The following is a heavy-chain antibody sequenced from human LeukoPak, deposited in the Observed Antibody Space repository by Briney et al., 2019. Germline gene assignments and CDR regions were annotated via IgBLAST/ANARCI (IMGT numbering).Heavy chain of an antibody. V-gene: IGHV4-59*01. CDR1: GGSINNYY. Sequence: SETLSLTCTVSGGSINNYYWSWVRQPPGKGLEWIGYIYYSGSTNYNPSLKSRVTISVDTSKNQFSLKLSSVTAADTAVYYCARDYYDRFSSWALVYWGQGTLVTVSS. D-gene: IGHD3-22*01. CDR2: IYYSGST. CDR3: ARDYYDRFSSWALVY. J-gene: IGHJ4*02.